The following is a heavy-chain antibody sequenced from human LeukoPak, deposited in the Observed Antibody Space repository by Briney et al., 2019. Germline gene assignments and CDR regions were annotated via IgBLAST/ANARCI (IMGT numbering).Heavy chain of an antibody. CDR2: ISGSGGST. Sequence: QSGGSLRLSCAASGFTFSSYAMSWVRQAPGKGLEWVSAISGSGGSTYYADSVKGRFTISRDNAKNSLYLQMNGLRAEDTAVYYCARVGVWAVWSGDAFDIWGQGTMVTVSS. CDR3: ARVGVWAVWSGDAFDI. V-gene: IGHV3-23*01. J-gene: IGHJ3*02. CDR1: GFTFSSYA. D-gene: IGHD6-6*01.